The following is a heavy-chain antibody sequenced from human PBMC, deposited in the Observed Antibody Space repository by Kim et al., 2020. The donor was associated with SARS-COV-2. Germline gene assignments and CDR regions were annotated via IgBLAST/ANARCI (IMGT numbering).Heavy chain of an antibody. V-gene: IGHV1-69*13. CDR3: ARGIRERFLEFT. CDR1: GGTFSSYA. D-gene: IGHD3-3*01. Sequence: SVKVSCKASGGTFSSYAISWVRQAPGQGLEWMGGIIPIFGTANYAQKFQGRVTITADESTSTAYMELSSLRSEDTAVYYCARGIRERFLEFTWGQGTLVTVSS. CDR2: IIPIFGTA. J-gene: IGHJ5*02.